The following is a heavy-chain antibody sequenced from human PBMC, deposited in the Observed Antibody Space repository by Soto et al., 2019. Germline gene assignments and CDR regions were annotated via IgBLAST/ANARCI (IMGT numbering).Heavy chain of an antibody. CDR3: ATGTNGTTGWYHP. V-gene: IGHV1-2*02. CDR2: INPKTGDT. J-gene: IGHJ5*02. Sequence: QEQLVQSGTEVKKPGASVTVSCKSSGYTFTDFYLHWLRQATGQGLGWVGWINPKTGDTKSSQKFQGRVTMSRDTSVSTAYIDLTSLTSDDTAMYYCATGTNGTTGWYHPWGQGTRVTVSS. D-gene: IGHD1-1*01. CDR1: GYTFTDFY.